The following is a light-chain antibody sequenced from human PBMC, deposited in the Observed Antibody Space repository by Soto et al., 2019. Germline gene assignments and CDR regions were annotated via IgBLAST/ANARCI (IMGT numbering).Light chain of an antibody. J-gene: IGLJ1*01. Sequence: QSVLAQRPAGSGTPGQRVTISCSGSSSNIGSNYVYWYQQLPGTAPKLLIYRNNQRPSGVPDRFSGSKSGASASLAISGLRSEDEADYFCAAWDDSLRGGVFGTGTKVTVL. CDR1: SSNIGSNY. CDR2: RNN. CDR3: AAWDDSLRGGV. V-gene: IGLV1-47*01.